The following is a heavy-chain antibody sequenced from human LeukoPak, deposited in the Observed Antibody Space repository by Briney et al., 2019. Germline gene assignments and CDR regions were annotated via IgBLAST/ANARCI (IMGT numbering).Heavy chain of an antibody. J-gene: IGHJ5*02. D-gene: IGHD2-2*01. V-gene: IGHV4-34*01. CDR1: GGSFSGYY. Sequence: SETLSLTCAVYGGSFSGYYWSWIRRPPGKGLEWIGEINHSGSTNYNPSLKSRVTISVDTSKNQFSLKLSSVTAADTAVYYCANRVVPAAIRYNWFDPWGQGTLVTVSS. CDR2: INHSGST. CDR3: ANRVVPAAIRYNWFDP.